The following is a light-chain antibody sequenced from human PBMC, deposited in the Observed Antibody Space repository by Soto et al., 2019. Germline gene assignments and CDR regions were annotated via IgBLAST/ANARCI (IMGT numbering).Light chain of an antibody. V-gene: IGKV3D-15*01. CDR3: QQYNNWST. J-gene: IGKJ4*01. CDR1: QSVSSN. CDR2: GAS. Sequence: EIVMTQSPATLSVSPGERATLSCWASQSVSSNLAWYQQKPGQAPRLLIYGASTRAAGIPARFSGSGAGTDFTLTISSLQSEDFAVYYCQQYNNWSTFGGGKKVEIK.